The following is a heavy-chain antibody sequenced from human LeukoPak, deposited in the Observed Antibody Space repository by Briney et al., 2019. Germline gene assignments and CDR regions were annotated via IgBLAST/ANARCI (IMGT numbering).Heavy chain of an antibody. CDR3: ASQIVVVPAAPFDP. D-gene: IGHD2-2*01. Sequence: ASVKVSCKASGYTFTGYYMHWVRQAPGQGLEWMGWINPNSGGTNYAQKFQGRVTMTRDTSISTAYMELSRLRSDDTAVYYCASQIVVVPAAPFDPWGQGTLVTVSS. J-gene: IGHJ5*02. V-gene: IGHV1-2*02. CDR2: INPNSGGT. CDR1: GYTFTGYY.